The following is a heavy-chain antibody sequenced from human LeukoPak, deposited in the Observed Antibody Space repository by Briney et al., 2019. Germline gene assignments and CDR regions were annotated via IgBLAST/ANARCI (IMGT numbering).Heavy chain of an antibody. D-gene: IGHD2-15*01. CDR3: ARGGKAAVRFDL. CDR1: GGAISSGDYY. Sequence: SQTLSLTCTVSGGAISSGDYYWSWIRQPPGKGLEWIGYIYYSGSTYYNPSLKSRVTISVDTSKDQFSLKLSSVTAADTAVYYCARGGKAAVRFDLWGRGTLVTVSS. V-gene: IGHV4-30-4*01. J-gene: IGHJ2*01. CDR2: IYYSGST.